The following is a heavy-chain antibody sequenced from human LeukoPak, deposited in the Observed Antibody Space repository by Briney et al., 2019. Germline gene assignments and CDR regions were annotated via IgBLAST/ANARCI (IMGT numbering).Heavy chain of an antibody. CDR2: FDPEDGET. J-gene: IGHJ4*02. Sequence: ASVKVSCKVSGYTLTELSMHWVRQAPGKGLEWMGGFDPEDGETIYAQKFQGRVTMTEDTSTDTAYMELSSLRSEDTAVYYCATASSYYGSGSYLGYWGQGTLVTVSS. CDR1: GYTLTELS. D-gene: IGHD3-10*01. V-gene: IGHV1-24*01. CDR3: ATASSYYGSGSYLGY.